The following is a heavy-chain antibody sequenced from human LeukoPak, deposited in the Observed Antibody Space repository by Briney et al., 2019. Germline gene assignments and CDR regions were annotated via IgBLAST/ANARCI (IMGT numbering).Heavy chain of an antibody. CDR1: GYLFTGYY. Sequence: ASVKVSCKTSGYLFTGYYMHWVRQAPGQGLEWMGWINPSSGDTHYAQNFQGRVTMTRDTSISTAYMQLSRLTSDDTAVYYCARDGNEAVAGTGAVTYWGQGTLVTVSS. D-gene: IGHD6-19*01. J-gene: IGHJ4*02. V-gene: IGHV1-2*02. CDR2: INPSSGDT. CDR3: ARDGNEAVAGTGAVTY.